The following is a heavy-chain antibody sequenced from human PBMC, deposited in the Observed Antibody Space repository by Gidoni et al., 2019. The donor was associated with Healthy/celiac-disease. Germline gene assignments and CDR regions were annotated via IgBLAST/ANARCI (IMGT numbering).Heavy chain of an antibody. J-gene: IGHJ6*03. Sequence: QVQLVQSGAEVKKPGSSVKVPCKASGGTFSTYATTWVRQAPGQGLEWMGGIIPIFGTANYAQKFQGRVTITADESTSTAYMELSSLRSEDTAVYYCARGRDDYSNPIYYYYYMDVWGKGTTVTVSS. CDR2: IIPIFGTA. CDR1: GGTFSTYA. D-gene: IGHD4-4*01. V-gene: IGHV1-69*01. CDR3: ARGRDDYSNPIYYYYYMDV.